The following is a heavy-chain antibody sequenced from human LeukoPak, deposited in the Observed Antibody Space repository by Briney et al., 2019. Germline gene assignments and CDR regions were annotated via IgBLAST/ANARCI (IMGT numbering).Heavy chain of an antibody. D-gene: IGHD3-22*01. V-gene: IGHV3-30*02. Sequence: SGGSLRLSCAASGFTFSSYGMHWARQAPGKGLEWVAFIRYDGSNKYYADSVKGRFTISRDNSKNTLYLQMNSLRAEDTAVYYCAKGRDSSGYYLGYYYYMDVWGKGTTVTVSS. CDR1: GFTFSSYG. J-gene: IGHJ6*03. CDR3: AKGRDSSGYYLGYYYYMDV. CDR2: IRYDGSNK.